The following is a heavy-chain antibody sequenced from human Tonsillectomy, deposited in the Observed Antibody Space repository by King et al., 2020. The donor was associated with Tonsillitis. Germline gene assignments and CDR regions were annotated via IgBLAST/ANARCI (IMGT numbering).Heavy chain of an antibody. CDR1: GFTFSSYA. D-gene: IGHD1-26*01. J-gene: IGHJ4*02. Sequence: EVQLVESGGGLVQPGGSRRLSCAASGFTFSSYAMGWVRQAPGKGLEWVSAISGSGGSTYYADSVKGRFTISRDNSKNTLYLQMNSLRVEDTAVYYCATVPREVGPTLPNYCCDCWGQGTLVIVSS. V-gene: IGHV3-23*04. CDR2: ISGSGGST. CDR3: ATVPREVGPTLPNYCCDC.